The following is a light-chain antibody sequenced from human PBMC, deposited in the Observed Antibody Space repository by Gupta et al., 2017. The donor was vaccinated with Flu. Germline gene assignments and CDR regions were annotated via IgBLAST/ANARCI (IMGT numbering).Light chain of an antibody. CDR1: SNDVGTYNN. CDR2: EVS. J-gene: IGLJ1*01. CDR3: SSYTSNTALYA. V-gene: IGLV2-14*01. Sequence: QSALTQPASVSGSPGQSITISCPGTSNDVGTYNNVSWYLHHPGKAPKLMIYEVSNRPSGVSNRFSGSKSANTASLTISGLQAEDEADYYCSSYTSNTALYAFGTGTKVTVL.